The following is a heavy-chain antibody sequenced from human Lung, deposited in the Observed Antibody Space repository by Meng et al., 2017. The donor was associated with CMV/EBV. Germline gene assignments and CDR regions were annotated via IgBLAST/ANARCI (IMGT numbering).Heavy chain of an antibody. D-gene: IGHD4-11*01. V-gene: IGHV3-7*01. J-gene: IGHJ4*02. CDR2: IKQDGNGK. CDR1: GFTFTNYW. Sequence: GESLKISCAASGFTFTNYWMTWVRQAPGKGLEWVANIKQDGNGKLYVDSVRGRFTISRDNAENLVFLQMNSLRPDDTAVYYCARHVRYRFDYWGQGARVTGSS. CDR3: ARHVRYRFDY.